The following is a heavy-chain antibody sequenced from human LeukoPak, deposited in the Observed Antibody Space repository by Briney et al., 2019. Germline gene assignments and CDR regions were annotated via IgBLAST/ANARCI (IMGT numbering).Heavy chain of an antibody. CDR1: GFTFSSYA. V-gene: IGHV3-23*01. CDR2: ISGSGGTI. J-gene: IGHJ4*02. CDR3: AKEGYSSTWNADFDF. Sequence: GGSLRLSCAASGFTFSSYAMSWVRQAPGKGLEWVSAISGSGGTIYNADSVKGRFTISRDNSKNTLYLQMNSLRADNTAVYYCAKEGYSSTWNADFDFWGQGTLVTVSS. D-gene: IGHD6-13*01.